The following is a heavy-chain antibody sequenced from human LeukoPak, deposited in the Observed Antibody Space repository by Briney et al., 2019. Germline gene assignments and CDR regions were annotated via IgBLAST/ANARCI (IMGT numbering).Heavy chain of an antibody. CDR3: AKGHVDTASDYYYYYYMDV. CDR1: GFTFSSYG. D-gene: IGHD5-18*01. Sequence: PGGSLRLSCAASGFTFSSYGMHWVRQAPGKGLEWVAFIRYDGSNKYYADSVKGRFTISRDNSKNTLYLQMNSLRAEDTAVYYCAKGHVDTASDYYYYYYMDVWGKGPRPPSP. V-gene: IGHV3-30*02. J-gene: IGHJ6*03. CDR2: IRYDGSNK.